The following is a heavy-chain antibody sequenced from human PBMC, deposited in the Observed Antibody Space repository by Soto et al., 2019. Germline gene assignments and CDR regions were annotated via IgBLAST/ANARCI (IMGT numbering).Heavy chain of an antibody. D-gene: IGHD5-12*01. CDR2: IYYSGST. J-gene: IGHJ4*02. Sequence: SETLSLTCTVSGGSISSYYWSWIRQPPGKGLEWIGYIYYSGSTNYNPSLKSRVTISVDTSKNQFSLKLSSVTAADTAVYYCARVSGGYVGYYFDYWGQGTLVTVSS. V-gene: IGHV4-59*01. CDR3: ARVSGGYVGYYFDY. CDR1: GGSISSYY.